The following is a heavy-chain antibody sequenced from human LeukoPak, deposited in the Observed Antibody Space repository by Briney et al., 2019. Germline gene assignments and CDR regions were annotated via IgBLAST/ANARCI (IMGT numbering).Heavy chain of an antibody. J-gene: IGHJ4*02. Sequence: PSETLSLTCTVSGGSISSGGYYWSWIRQHPGKGLEWIGYIYYSGSTYYNPSLKSRVTKSVDTSKNQFSLKLSSVTAADTAVYYCARGVHRSGSYLDYWGQGTLVTVSS. CDR1: GGSISSGGYY. CDR3: ARGVHRSGSYLDY. D-gene: IGHD1-26*01. V-gene: IGHV4-31*03. CDR2: IYYSGST.